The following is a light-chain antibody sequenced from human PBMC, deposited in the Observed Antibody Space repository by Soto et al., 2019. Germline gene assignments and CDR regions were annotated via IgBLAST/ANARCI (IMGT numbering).Light chain of an antibody. CDR2: DAS. J-gene: IGKJ4*01. CDR1: QSVSSV. V-gene: IGKV3-11*01. CDR3: QQRSDWPLT. Sequence: IVLTQSPATLSLSPGERATLSCRASQSVSSVLAWYQQKPGQAPRLLIYDASNRGTGIPARFSGSGSGTDFTRTISSLEPEDFAVYYCQQRSDWPLTFGGGTKVEI.